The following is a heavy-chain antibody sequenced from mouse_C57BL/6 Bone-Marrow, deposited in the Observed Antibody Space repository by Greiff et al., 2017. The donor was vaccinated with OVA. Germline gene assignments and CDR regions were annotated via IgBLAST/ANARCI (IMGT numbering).Heavy chain of an antibody. Sequence: VKLMESGPELVRPGASVKISCKAPGYTFTSHWMQWVRQRPGQGLEWIGEIFPGSGSTYYNEKVKGKATLTVDTSSSTAYMQLSSLTSEDSAVYFWAGEGDYSVVEPFAYWGQGTLVTVSA. J-gene: IGHJ3*01. V-gene: IGHV1-56*01. CDR1: GYTFTSHW. D-gene: IGHD1-1*01. CDR3: AGEGDYSVVEPFAY. CDR2: IFPGSGST.